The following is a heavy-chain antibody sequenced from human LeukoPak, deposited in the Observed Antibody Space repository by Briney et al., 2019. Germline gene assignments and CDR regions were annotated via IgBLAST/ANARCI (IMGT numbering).Heavy chain of an antibody. Sequence: PSETLSLTCAVYGGSFSGYYWSWIRQPPGKGLEWIGEINHSGSTNYNPSLKSRVTISVDTSKNQFSLKLSSVTAADTAVYYCARVGPGVATINWGQGTLVAVSS. CDR2: INHSGST. V-gene: IGHV4-34*01. CDR1: GGSFSGYY. D-gene: IGHD5-12*01. J-gene: IGHJ4*02. CDR3: ARVGPGVATIN.